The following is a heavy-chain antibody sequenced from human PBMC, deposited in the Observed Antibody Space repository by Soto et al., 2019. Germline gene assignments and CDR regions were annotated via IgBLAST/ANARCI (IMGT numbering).Heavy chain of an antibody. CDR3: ARDRGYSGYDSGLDY. D-gene: IGHD5-12*01. Sequence: PSETLSLTCTVSGGSISSYYWSWIRQPPGKGLEWIGYIYYSGSTNYNPSLKSRVTISVDTSKNQFSLKLSSVTAADTAVYYCARDRGYSGYDSGLDYWGQGTLVTVSS. CDR1: GGSISSYY. J-gene: IGHJ4*02. CDR2: IYYSGST. V-gene: IGHV4-59*01.